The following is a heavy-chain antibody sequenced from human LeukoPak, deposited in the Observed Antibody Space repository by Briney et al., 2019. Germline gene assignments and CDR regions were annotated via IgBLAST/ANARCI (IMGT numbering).Heavy chain of an antibody. V-gene: IGHV1-2*02. Sequence: ASVKVSCKASGYTFTGYYMHWVRQAPGQGLEWMGWINPNSGGTNYAQKFQGRVTMTRDTSISTAYMELSRLRSDDTAVYYCARGTLAYCGGDCYDAFDIWGQGTMVTVSS. J-gene: IGHJ3*02. D-gene: IGHD2-21*02. CDR1: GYTFTGYY. CDR2: INPNSGGT. CDR3: ARGTLAYCGGDCYDAFDI.